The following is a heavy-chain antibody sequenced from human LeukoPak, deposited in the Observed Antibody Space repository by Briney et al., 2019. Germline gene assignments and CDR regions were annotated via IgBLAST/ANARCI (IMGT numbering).Heavy chain of an antibody. Sequence: GGSLRLSCAASGFTFSSYSMNWVRQAPGKGLEWVPSISSSSSYIYYADSVKGRFTISRDNARNSLYLQMNSLRAEDTAVYYCASAPSPGSYYPSDYWGQGTLVTVSS. J-gene: IGHJ4*02. CDR3: ASAPSPGSYYPSDY. CDR1: GFTFSSYS. V-gene: IGHV3-21*01. D-gene: IGHD3-10*01. CDR2: ISSSSSYI.